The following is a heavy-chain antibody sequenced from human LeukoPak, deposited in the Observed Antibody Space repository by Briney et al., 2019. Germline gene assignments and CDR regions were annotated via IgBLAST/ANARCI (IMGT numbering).Heavy chain of an antibody. J-gene: IGHJ4*02. V-gene: IGHV3-21*01. CDR1: GFTFSSYS. Sequence: GGSLRLSCAASGFTFSSYSMNWVREAPGKGLEWVSCISSSSSSIYYADPVKGRFTISRDNAKNSLDLQMNSRRAEDTAVYYWARGAVMALFDYWGEGTLVTV. CDR2: ISSSSSSI. CDR3: ARGAVMALFDY. D-gene: IGHD2-21*01.